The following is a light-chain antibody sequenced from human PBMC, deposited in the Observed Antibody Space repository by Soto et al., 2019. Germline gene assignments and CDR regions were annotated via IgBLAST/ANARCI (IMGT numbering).Light chain of an antibody. CDR1: SSNIGSNY. CDR3: AAWDDSLSGVV. V-gene: IGLV1-47*01. J-gene: IGLJ2*01. Sequence: QSVLTQPPSASGTPGQRVTISCSGSSSNIGSNYVYWYQQLPGTAPKLLIYRNNQRPSGVPDRFSGSKSGTSASLAISGLRSEDDADYYCAAWDDSLSGVVFGGGTMVTVL. CDR2: RNN.